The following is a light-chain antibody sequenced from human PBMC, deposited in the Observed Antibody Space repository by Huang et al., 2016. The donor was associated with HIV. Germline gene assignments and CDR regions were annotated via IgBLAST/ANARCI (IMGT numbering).Light chain of an antibody. J-gene: IGKJ1*01. CDR3: QQYGSSLA. Sequence: EIVLTQSPGILSLSPGESATLSCRASQSVFNNNYLAWYRQKPGQAPRLLIFGASRTATGISDRFRGSGSGTDFTLTISRLEPEDFAVYYCQQYGSSLAFGPGTKVEIK. CDR2: GAS. CDR1: QSVFNNNY. V-gene: IGKV3-20*01.